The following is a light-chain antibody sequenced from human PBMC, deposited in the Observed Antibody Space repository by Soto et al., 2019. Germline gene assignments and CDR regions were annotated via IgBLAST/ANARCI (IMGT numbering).Light chain of an antibody. CDR1: SSNIGSNY. Sequence: QSVLTQPPSASGTPGQRVTISCSGSSSNIGSNYVFWYQHLPGTAPKLLIYRNNQRPSGVPDRFSASKSGTSASLAISGLRSEDEADYYCAAWDDSRTGVFGGGTKVTVL. V-gene: IGLV1-47*01. J-gene: IGLJ3*02. CDR3: AAWDDSRTGV. CDR2: RNN.